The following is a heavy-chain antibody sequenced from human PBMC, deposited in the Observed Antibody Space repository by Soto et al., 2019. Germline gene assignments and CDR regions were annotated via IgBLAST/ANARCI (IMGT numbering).Heavy chain of an antibody. CDR3: VSYGSGTYYRGYSFDF. Sequence: PSETLSLTCTVYGGSFSSFYWSWIRQSPGKGLEWIGEIHHSGTTNYNPSLKSRVTISVDTSKNQFSLELSSVTAADTALYYCVSYGSGTYYRGYSFDFWSQGSLVTVSS. V-gene: IGHV4-34*01. CDR1: GGSFSSFY. D-gene: IGHD3-10*01. J-gene: IGHJ4*02. CDR2: IHHSGTT.